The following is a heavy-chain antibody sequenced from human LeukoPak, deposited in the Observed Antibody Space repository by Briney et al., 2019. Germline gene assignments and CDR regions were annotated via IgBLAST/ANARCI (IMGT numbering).Heavy chain of an antibody. V-gene: IGHV3-23*01. D-gene: IGHD6-6*01. CDR2: ISGSGGST. CDR3: AKDPMECSSSSVYFDY. Sequence: GGSLRLSCAASGFTFSSYAMSWVRQAPGKGLEWVSAISGSGGSTYYADSVKGRFTISRDNSKNTLYLQMNSLRAEDTAVYYCAKDPMECSSSSVYFDYWGQGTLVTVSS. J-gene: IGHJ4*02. CDR1: GFTFSSYA.